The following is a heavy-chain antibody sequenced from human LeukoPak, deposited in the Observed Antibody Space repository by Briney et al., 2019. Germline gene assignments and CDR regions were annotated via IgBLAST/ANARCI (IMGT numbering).Heavy chain of an antibody. CDR3: VRDGACSSTSCQNFDC. V-gene: IGHV1-2*02. D-gene: IGHD2-2*01. CDR2: INPHSGST. Sequence: ASVKVSCTASGYTFTYYYIHWVRQAPGQGLEWMGWINPHSGSTNYVEKFQGRVTMTRDTSISTAYMELSRLRSDDTAVYFCVRDGACSSTSCQNFDCWGQGTLVTVSS. CDR1: GYTFTYYY. J-gene: IGHJ4*02.